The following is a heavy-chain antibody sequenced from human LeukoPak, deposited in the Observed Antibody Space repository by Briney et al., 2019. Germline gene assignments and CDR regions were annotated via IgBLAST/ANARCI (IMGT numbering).Heavy chain of an antibody. CDR2: IYPGDSDT. D-gene: IGHD6-13*01. J-gene: IGHJ5*02. CDR1: GYSFTSYW. V-gene: IGHV5-51*01. CDR3: ASRPGIAAAGNWFDP. Sequence: GESLKISCKGSGYSFTSYWIGWVRQMPGKGLEWMGIIYPGDSDTRYSPSFQGQVTISADKSISTAYLQWSSLKASDTAMYYCASRPGIAAAGNWFDPWGQGTLVTVSS.